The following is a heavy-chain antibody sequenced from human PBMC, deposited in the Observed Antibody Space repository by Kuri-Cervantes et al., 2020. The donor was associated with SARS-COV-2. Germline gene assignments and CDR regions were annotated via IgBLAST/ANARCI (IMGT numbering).Heavy chain of an antibody. D-gene: IGHD6-13*01. J-gene: IGHJ4*02. CDR2: INPNSGGT. CDR3: ARDRPYSRRWYPDY. V-gene: IGHV1-2*06. CDR1: GYTFTGYY. Sequence: ASVNVPCKDSGYTFTGYYMHRVRQAPGQGLEWMGRINPNSGGTNYAQKFQGRVTMTRDTSISTAYMELSRLRSDDAAVYYCARDRPYSRRWYPDYWGQGTLVTVSS.